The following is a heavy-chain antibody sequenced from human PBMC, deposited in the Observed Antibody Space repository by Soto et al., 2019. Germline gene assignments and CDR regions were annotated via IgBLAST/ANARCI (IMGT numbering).Heavy chain of an antibody. V-gene: IGHV4-39*07. CDR1: GGSVSSSSYY. CDR3: ARDPYSNYGGGDYYYYGMDV. CDR2: VYYSGST. Sequence: SETLSLTCTVSGGSVSSSSYYWGWVRQPPGKGLEWIGSVYYSGSTYYNPSLESRVTISVDKSKNQFSLKLSSVTAADTAVYYCARDPYSNYGGGDYYYYGMDVWGQGTTVTVSS. J-gene: IGHJ6*02. D-gene: IGHD4-4*01.